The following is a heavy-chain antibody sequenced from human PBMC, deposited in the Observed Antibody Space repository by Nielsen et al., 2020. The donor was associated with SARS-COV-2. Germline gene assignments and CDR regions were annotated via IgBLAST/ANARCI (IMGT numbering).Heavy chain of an antibody. CDR2: ISYDGSNK. D-gene: IGHD1-26*01. CDR3: ARAGGGSYWAYFDY. J-gene: IGHJ4*02. CDR1: GFTFDDYA. Sequence: GESLKISCAASGFTFDDYAMHWVRQAPGKGLEWVAVISYDGSNKYYADSVKGRFTISRDNSKNTLYLQMNSLRAEDTAVYYCARAGGGSYWAYFDYWGQGTLVTVSS. V-gene: IGHV3-30-3*01.